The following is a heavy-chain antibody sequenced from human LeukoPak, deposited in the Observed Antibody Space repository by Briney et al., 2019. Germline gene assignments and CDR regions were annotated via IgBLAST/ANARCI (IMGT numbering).Heavy chain of an antibody. CDR2: IIPIFGTA. Sequence: RGASVTVSCKASGGTFSSYAISWARQAPGQGLEWMGGIIPIFGTANYAQKFQGRVTITADKSTSTAYMELSSLRSEDTAVYYCAREGYSSSWLDYWGQGTLVTVSS. D-gene: IGHD6-13*01. J-gene: IGHJ4*02. V-gene: IGHV1-69*06. CDR3: AREGYSSSWLDY. CDR1: GGTFSSYA.